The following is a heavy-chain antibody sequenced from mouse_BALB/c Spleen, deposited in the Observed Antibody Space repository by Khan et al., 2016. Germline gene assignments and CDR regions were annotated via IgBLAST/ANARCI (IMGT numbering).Heavy chain of an antibody. V-gene: IGHV3-5*02. CDR1: GISITTGNYR. D-gene: IGHD2-10*01. J-gene: IGHJ2*01. CDR3: ARAYYGNYYFDY. Sequence: EVQLQESGPGLVKPSQTVSLTCTVTGISITTGNYRWSWIRQFPGNKLEWIGYIYYSGTINYNPSLTSRTTITRDTSKNQFFLEMNSLTAEDTAAYYCARAYYGNYYFDYWGQGTTLTVSS. CDR2: IYYSGTI.